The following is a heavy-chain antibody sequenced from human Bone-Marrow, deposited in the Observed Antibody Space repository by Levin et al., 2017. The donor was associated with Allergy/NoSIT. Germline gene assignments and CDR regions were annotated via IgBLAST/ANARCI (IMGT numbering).Heavy chain of an antibody. CDR3: AKEPGNSEYFFDS. CDR1: GFTFRTYA. J-gene: IGHJ4*02. CDR2: TSFDETNK. Sequence: GGSLRLSCEASGFTFRTYAMHWVRQAPGKGLEWVAITSFDETNKEYGDSVKGRFTVSRANSRNTLYLQMNNLRAEDTAVYYCAKEPGNSEYFFDSWGQGTQVTVSS. D-gene: IGHD2/OR15-2a*01. V-gene: IGHV3-30*18.